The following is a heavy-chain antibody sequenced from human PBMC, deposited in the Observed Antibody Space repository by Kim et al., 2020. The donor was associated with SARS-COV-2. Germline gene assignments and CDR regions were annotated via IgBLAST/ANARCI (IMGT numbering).Heavy chain of an antibody. D-gene: IGHD3-22*01. J-gene: IGHJ5*02. Sequence: SETLSLTCTVSGGSFSSGSYYWSWIRQHPGKGLEWIGYIYHTGTTYYNPSLKSRVTISVDTSKNQFSLKLSSVTAADTAVYYCARGRYYSDSSGDNNWFDAWGQGTLVTVSS. CDR2: IYHTGTT. CDR3: ARGRYYSDSSGDNNWFDA. V-gene: IGHV4-31*03. CDR1: GGSFSSGSYY.